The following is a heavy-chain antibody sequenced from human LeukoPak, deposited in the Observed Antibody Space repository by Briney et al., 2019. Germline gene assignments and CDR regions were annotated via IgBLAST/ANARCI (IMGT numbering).Heavy chain of an antibody. D-gene: IGHD2-8*01. J-gene: IGHJ4*02. CDR3: ARDVNGYFDY. V-gene: IGHV3-69-1*01. CDR2: ISSNSTI. CDR1: GFTFSDYY. Sequence: GGSLRLSCAASGFTFSDYYMSWIRQAPGKGLEWVSYISSNSTIYYADSVKGRFTISRDNAKNSLYLQMNSLRAEDTAVYYCARDVNGYFDYWGQGTLVTVSS.